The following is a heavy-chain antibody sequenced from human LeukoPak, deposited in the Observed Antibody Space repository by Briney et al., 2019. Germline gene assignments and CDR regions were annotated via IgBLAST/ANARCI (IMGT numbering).Heavy chain of an antibody. D-gene: IGHD2-2*01. V-gene: IGHV3-66*01. J-gene: IGHJ4*02. CDR3: ARVGGCGRASCYAIDY. CDR2: IYSGGST. CDR1: GFTVSSNY. Sequence: GGSLRLSCAASGFTVSSNYMSWVRQAPGKGLEWVSIIYSGGSTYYTGSVRGRFIISRDISKNTLYLQMNSLRAEDTAVYYCARVGGCGRASCYAIDYWGQGTLVTVSS.